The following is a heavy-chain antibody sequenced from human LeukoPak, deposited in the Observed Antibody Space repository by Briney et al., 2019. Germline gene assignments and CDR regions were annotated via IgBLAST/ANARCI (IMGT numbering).Heavy chain of an antibody. CDR3: ARDLGYFDY. J-gene: IGHJ4*02. CDR1: GFTFSSYG. V-gene: IGHV3-33*01. Sequence: GGSLRLSCAASGFTFSSYGMHWVRQAPGKGLEWVTFLWYDGSNKYYADSVKGRFTISRDNSKNTLYLQMNTLRAEDTAVYYCARDLGYFDYWGQGTLVTASS. CDR2: LWYDGSNK.